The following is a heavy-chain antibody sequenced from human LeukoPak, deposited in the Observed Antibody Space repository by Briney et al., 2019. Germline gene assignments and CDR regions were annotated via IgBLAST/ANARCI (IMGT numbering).Heavy chain of an antibody. CDR3: AKEKYSYGSDAFDI. Sequence: QPGRSLRLSCAASGFTFSDYAMYWVRQAPGKGLEWVAVISYDGSNKYYADSVKGRFTISRDNSKNTLYLQMNSLRAEDTAVYYCAKEKYSYGSDAFDIWGQGTMVTVSS. CDR2: ISYDGSNK. D-gene: IGHD5-18*01. CDR1: GFTFSDYA. V-gene: IGHV3-30*04. J-gene: IGHJ3*02.